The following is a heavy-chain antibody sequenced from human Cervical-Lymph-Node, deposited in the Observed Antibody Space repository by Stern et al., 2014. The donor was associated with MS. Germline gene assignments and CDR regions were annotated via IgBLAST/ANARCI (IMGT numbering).Heavy chain of an antibody. D-gene: IGHD3-22*01. J-gene: IGHJ4*02. CDR1: GFTFDDYA. Sequence: EVQLVESGGTVVQPGRSLRLACSASGFTFDDYAMHWVRQVPGTGLEWVSGISQKSDSMGYVDAVKGRFTISRDNAKNSLYLQMNSLRPEDTALYYCVRPSHFDLSGHYYSHFDLWGQGTLVTVSS. CDR2: ISQKSDSM. CDR3: VRPSHFDLSGHYYSHFDL. V-gene: IGHV3-9*01.